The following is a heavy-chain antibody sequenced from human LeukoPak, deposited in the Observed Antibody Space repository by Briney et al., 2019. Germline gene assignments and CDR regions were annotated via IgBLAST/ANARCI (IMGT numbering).Heavy chain of an antibody. D-gene: IGHD6-13*01. Sequence: GGSLRLSCAASGFTVSSNYMSWVRQAPGKGPDWVSVIYTGGSTYYADSVKGRFTISRDNSKNTLYLQMNSLRAEDTAVYYCARLIAATGRVYFDSWGQGTLVTVSS. V-gene: IGHV3-53*01. CDR1: GFTVSSNY. CDR2: IYTGGST. J-gene: IGHJ4*02. CDR3: ARLIAATGRVYFDS.